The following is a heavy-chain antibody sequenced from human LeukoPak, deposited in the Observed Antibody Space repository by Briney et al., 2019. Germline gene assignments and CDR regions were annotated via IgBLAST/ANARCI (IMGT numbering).Heavy chain of an antibody. V-gene: IGHV1-18*01. CDR2: ISANNGNT. D-gene: IGHD6-6*01. Sequence: GASVKVSCKASGYTFTSYGINWVRQAPGQGLEWMGWISANNGNTNYAQKFQGRVTMTTDTSTSTAYMELRRLRSDDTAVYYCARVLYCSSWGSRRGPFVYWGQGTLVTVSS. CDR3: ARVLYCSSWGSRRGPFVY. J-gene: IGHJ4*02. CDR1: GYTFTSYG.